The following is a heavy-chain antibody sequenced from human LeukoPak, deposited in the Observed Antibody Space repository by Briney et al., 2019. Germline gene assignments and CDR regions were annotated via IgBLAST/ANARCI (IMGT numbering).Heavy chain of an antibody. Sequence: ASVKVSCKASGYTFTSYGISWVRQAPGQGLEWMGWISAYNGNTHYAQKLQGRVTMTTDTSTSTAYMELRSLRSDDTAVYYCARAEAYDYVWGSYRLSQLDYWGQGTLVTVSS. J-gene: IGHJ4*02. CDR2: ISAYNGNT. CDR1: GYTFTSYG. CDR3: ARAEAYDYVWGSYRLSQLDY. D-gene: IGHD3-16*02. V-gene: IGHV1-18*01.